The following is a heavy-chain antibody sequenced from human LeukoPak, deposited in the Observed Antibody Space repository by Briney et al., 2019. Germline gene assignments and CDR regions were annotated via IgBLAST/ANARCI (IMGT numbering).Heavy chain of an antibody. Sequence: GGSLRLSCAASGFTFRSYAMSWVRQAPGKGLEWVSAISGSGGSTYYADSVKGRFTISRDNSKNSLYLQMNSLRAEDTAVYYCAKDLTYQLLVDNAFDIWGQGTMVTVSS. CDR2: ISGSGGST. CDR1: GFTFRSYA. CDR3: AKDLTYQLLVDNAFDI. J-gene: IGHJ3*02. V-gene: IGHV3-23*01. D-gene: IGHD2-2*01.